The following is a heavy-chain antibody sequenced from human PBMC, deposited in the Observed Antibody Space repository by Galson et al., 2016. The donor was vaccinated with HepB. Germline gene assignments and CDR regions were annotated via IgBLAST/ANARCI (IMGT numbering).Heavy chain of an antibody. J-gene: IGHJ2*01. V-gene: IGHV3-21*01. CDR2: ISDSSSYI. CDR3: ARVEMAAIDWYLDL. CDR1: GFTFSRYG. Sequence: SLRLSCAASGFTFSRYGLTWVRQTPGKGLEWVSHISDSSSYIYHTGSLKGRVTISRDNARNSLYLQMNNLRVEDTGVYYCARVEMAAIDWYLDLWGRGTLVTVSS. D-gene: IGHD5-24*01.